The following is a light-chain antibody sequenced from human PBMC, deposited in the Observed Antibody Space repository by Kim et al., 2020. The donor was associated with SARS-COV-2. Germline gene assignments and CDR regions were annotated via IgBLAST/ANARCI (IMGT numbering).Light chain of an antibody. V-gene: IGLV3-25*03. CDR1: ALPKLY. CDR3: QSADSSGTNWV. Sequence: PGQTARITCSGEALPKLYAYWYQQKPGQAPVLVIYKDSERPSGIPERFSGSSSGTTVTLTISGGQVEDEADYYCQSADSSGTNWVFGGGTKVTVL. CDR2: KDS. J-gene: IGLJ3*02.